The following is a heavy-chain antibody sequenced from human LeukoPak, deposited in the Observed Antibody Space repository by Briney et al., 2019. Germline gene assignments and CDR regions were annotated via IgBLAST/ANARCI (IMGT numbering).Heavy chain of an antibody. CDR2: IYYSGST. V-gene: IGHV4-39*07. J-gene: IGHJ4*02. D-gene: IGHD6-19*01. CDR1: GGSISSSTYY. Sequence: PSETLSLTCTASGGSISSSTYYWDWIRQPPGKGLEWIGSIYYSGSTYYNPSLKSRVTISVDTSKNQFSLKLSSVTAADTAVYYCARVRYSSGWYVDYWGQGTLVTVSS. CDR3: ARVRYSSGWYVDY.